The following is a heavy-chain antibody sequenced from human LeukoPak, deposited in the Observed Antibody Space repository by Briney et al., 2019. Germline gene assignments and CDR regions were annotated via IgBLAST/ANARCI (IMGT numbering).Heavy chain of an antibody. CDR3: AGGGSSWYDY. D-gene: IGHD6-13*01. J-gene: IGHJ4*02. CDR1: GGSINSGGYS. Sequence: PSETLSLTCAVSGGSINSGGYSWSWIRQTPGKGLEWIGYIYYSGSTYYNPSLKSRVTISADTSKNQFSLQLSSVTAADTAVYYCAGGGSSWYDYWGQGTLVTVSS. V-gene: IGHV4-30-4*07. CDR2: IYYSGST.